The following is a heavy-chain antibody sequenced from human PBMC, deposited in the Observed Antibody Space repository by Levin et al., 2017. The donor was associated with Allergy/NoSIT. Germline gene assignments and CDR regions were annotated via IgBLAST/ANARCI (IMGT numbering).Heavy chain of an antibody. CDR2: ISYDGSNK. Sequence: GGSLRLSCAASGFTFSSYGMHWVRQAPGKGLEWVAVISYDGSNKYYADSVKGRFTISRDNSKNTLYLQMNSLRAEDTAVYYCAKDQKYSSSPWVYWGQGTLVTVSS. J-gene: IGHJ4*02. V-gene: IGHV3-30*18. CDR1: GFTFSSYG. D-gene: IGHD6-6*01. CDR3: AKDQKYSSSPWVY.